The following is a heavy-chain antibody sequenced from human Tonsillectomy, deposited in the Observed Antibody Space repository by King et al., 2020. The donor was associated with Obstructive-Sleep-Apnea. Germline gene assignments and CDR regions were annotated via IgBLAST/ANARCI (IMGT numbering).Heavy chain of an antibody. Sequence: EVQLLESGGGLVQPGGSLRLSCAASGFTFSSYAMSWVRQAPGKGLEWVSAISGSGGSTYYADSVKGRFTISRDNSKNTLYLQMNSLRAEDTAVYYCAKAKDSGSYYSAPDRHPEPEGYYFDYWGQGTLVTVSS. CDR2: ISGSGGST. CDR1: GFTFSSYA. CDR3: AKAKDSGSYYSAPDRHPEPEGYYFDY. J-gene: IGHJ4*02. D-gene: IGHD1-26*01. V-gene: IGHV3-23*01.